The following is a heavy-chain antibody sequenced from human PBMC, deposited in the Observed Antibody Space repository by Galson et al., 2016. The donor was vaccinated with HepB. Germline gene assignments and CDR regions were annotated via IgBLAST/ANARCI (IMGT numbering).Heavy chain of an antibody. Sequence: SLRLSCAASGFTFNTYAMSWVRQAPGKGLEWVSTLSASGGATYYSDSVKGRFTISRDNSKNTLYLQMNSLRAEDTAVYYCARAQTTVVTYIDNWGQGTLVTVSS. CDR1: GFTFNTYA. CDR3: ARAQTTVVTYIDN. J-gene: IGHJ4*02. V-gene: IGHV3-23*01. CDR2: LSASGGAT. D-gene: IGHD4-23*01.